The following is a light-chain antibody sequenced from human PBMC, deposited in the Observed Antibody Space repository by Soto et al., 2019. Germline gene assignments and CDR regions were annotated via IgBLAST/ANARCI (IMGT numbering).Light chain of an antibody. Sequence: EVVFTQSPVTLSLSPVERATLSGRASQSFRGLLAWYQQKPGQAPRLLIYDAYNRATGIPPRFSGSGSGTAFTLTISSLEPEDSAVYYCQKRHMWPIKFGQGTRLEIK. CDR1: QSFRGL. CDR2: DAY. CDR3: QKRHMWPIK. J-gene: IGKJ5*01. V-gene: IGKV3-11*01.